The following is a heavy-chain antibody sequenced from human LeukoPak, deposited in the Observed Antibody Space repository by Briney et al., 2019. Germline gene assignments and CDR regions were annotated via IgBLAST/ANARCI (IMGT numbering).Heavy chain of an antibody. Sequence: PGGSLRLSCAASGFTFSSYAMSWVRQAPGKGLEWVSAISGSGGSTYYADSVKGRFTISRDNSKNTLYLQMNSLRAEDTAVYYCAKVPRQQLKTGWFDPWGQGTLVTVSS. D-gene: IGHD6-13*01. V-gene: IGHV3-23*01. CDR1: GFTFSSYA. J-gene: IGHJ5*02. CDR3: AKVPRQQLKTGWFDP. CDR2: ISGSGGST.